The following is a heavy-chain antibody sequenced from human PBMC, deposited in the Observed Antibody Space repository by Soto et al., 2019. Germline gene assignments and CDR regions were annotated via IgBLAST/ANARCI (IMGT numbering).Heavy chain of an antibody. CDR1: GFTFSSYS. D-gene: IGHD3-16*01. V-gene: IGHV3-21*01. J-gene: IGHJ4*02. CDR3: ARETSWEGEGSDY. CDR2: ISSSSSYI. Sequence: GGSLRLSCAASGFTFSSYSMNWVRQAPGEGLEWVSSISSSSSYIYYADSVKGRFTISRDNAKNSLYLQMNSLRAEDTAVYYCARETSWEGEGSDYWGQGTLVTVSS.